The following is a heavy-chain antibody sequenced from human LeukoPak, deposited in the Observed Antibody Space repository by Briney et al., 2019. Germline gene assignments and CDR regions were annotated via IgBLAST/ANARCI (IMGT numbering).Heavy chain of an antibody. CDR1: GFTFSSYA. D-gene: IGHD3-3*01. CDR3: AKVGITIFGVVIASGFDY. Sequence: GGSLRLSCAASGFTFSSYAMSWVRQAPGKGLEWVSAISGSGGSTYYADSVKGRFTISRDNSKNTPYLQMNSLRAEDTAVYYCAKVGITIFGVVIASGFDYWGQGTLVTVPS. J-gene: IGHJ4*02. CDR2: ISGSGGST. V-gene: IGHV3-23*01.